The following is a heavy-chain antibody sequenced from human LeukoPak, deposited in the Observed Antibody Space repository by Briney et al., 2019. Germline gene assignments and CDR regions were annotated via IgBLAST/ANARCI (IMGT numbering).Heavy chain of an antibody. CDR3: ARDPGEALVGV. D-gene: IGHD3-10*01. J-gene: IGHJ6*02. CDR2: INHSGST. V-gene: IGHV4-34*01. CDR1: GGSFSGYY. Sequence: SETLSLTCAVYGGSFSGYYWSWIRQPPGKGLEWIGEINHSGSTNYNPSLKSRVTISVDTSKNQFSLKLSSVTAADTAVYYCARDPGEALVGVWGQGTTVTVSS.